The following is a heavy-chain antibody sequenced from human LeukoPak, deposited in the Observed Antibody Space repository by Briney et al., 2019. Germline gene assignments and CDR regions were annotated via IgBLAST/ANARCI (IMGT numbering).Heavy chain of an antibody. CDR2: IYYSGST. V-gene: IGHV4-59*12. CDR1: GGSISSYY. CDR3: ARMTTTVVTEVNY. D-gene: IGHD4-23*01. J-gene: IGHJ4*02. Sequence: SETLSLTCTVSGGSISSYYWSWIRQPPGKGLEWIGYIYYSGSTNYNPSLKSRVTISVDTSKNQLSLKLSSVTAADTAVYYCARMTTTVVTEVNYWGQGTLVTVSS.